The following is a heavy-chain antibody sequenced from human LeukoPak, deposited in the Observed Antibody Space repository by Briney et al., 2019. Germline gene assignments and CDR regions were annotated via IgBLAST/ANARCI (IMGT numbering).Heavy chain of an antibody. Sequence: ASVKVSCKASGYTLTGYYMHWVRQAPGQGLEWMGWINPNSGGTNYAQKFQGRVTMTRDTSISTAYMELSRLRSDDTAVYYCAISMITFGGVIVNDAFDIWGQGTMVTVSS. CDR1: GYTLTGYY. J-gene: IGHJ3*02. D-gene: IGHD3-16*02. CDR2: INPNSGGT. V-gene: IGHV1-2*02. CDR3: AISMITFGGVIVNDAFDI.